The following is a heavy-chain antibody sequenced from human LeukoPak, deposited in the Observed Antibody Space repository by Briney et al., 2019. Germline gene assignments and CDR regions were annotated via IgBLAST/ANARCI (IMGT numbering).Heavy chain of an antibody. J-gene: IGHJ4*02. CDR2: INAYNGNT. Sequence: ASVKVSCKASGYTFSSYGFSWVRQAPGQGLEWMGWINAYNGNTNYAQNLQGRVAMTTDTSTSTAYMELRSLRSDDTAVYYCARRQGTTLNFDYWGQGTLVTVSS. CDR3: ARRQGTTLNFDY. D-gene: IGHD1-1*01. CDR1: GYTFSSYG. V-gene: IGHV1-18*01.